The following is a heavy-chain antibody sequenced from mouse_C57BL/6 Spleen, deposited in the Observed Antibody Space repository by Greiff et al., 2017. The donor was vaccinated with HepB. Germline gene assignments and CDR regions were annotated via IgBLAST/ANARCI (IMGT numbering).Heavy chain of an antibody. Sequence: QVQLQQSGAELVRPGASVTLSCKASGYTFTDYEMHWVKQTPVHGLEWIGAIDPETGGTAYNQKFKGKAILTADKSSSTAYMELRSLTSEDSAVYYCTRHYYGSSFAWFAYWGQGTLVTVSA. J-gene: IGHJ3*01. V-gene: IGHV1-15*01. CDR3: TRHYYGSSFAWFAY. CDR2: IDPETGGT. CDR1: GYTFTDYE. D-gene: IGHD1-1*01.